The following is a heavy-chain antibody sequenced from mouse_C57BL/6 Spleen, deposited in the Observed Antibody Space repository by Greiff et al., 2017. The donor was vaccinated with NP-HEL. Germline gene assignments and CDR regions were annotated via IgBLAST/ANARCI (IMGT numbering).Heavy chain of an antibody. CDR1: GYTFTSYG. J-gene: IGHJ4*01. Sequence: QVQLQQSGAELARPGASVKLSCKASGYTFTSYGISWVKQRTGQGLEWIGEIYPRSGNTYYNEKFKGKATLTADKSSSTAYMELRSLTSEDSAVYFCARPPGSEGVDYWGQGTSVTVSS. CDR2: IYPRSGNT. V-gene: IGHV1-81*01. CDR3: ARPPGSEGVDY. D-gene: IGHD1-1*01.